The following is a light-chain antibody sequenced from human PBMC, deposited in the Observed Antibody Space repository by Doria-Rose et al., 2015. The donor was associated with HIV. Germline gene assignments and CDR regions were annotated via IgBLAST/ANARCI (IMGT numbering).Light chain of an antibody. CDR3: QQTYSSPPWT. CDR1: QTVSTY. J-gene: IGKJ1*01. Sequence: QPRSSLSASIGDSITITCRASQTVSTYLNWFQQEPGKAPKLLTYAASRLQSGVPSRFSGSGSGTDFTLTISGLQPGDFATYYCQQTYSSPPWTCGRGTKVEMK. CDR2: AAS. V-gene: IGKV1-39*01.